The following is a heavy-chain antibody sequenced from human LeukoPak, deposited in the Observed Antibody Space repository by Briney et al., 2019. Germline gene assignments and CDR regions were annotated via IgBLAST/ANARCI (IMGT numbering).Heavy chain of an antibody. V-gene: IGHV1-69*13. CDR1: GGTFISYA. CDR2: IIPIFGTA. Sequence: SVKVSCKASGGTFISYAISWVRQPPGQGLEWMGGIIPIFGTANYAQKFQGRVTITADESTSTAYMELSSLRSEDTAVYYCARGGGYCRNWFDPWGQGTLVTVSS. CDR3: ARGGGYCRNWFDP. D-gene: IGHD6-25*01. J-gene: IGHJ5*02.